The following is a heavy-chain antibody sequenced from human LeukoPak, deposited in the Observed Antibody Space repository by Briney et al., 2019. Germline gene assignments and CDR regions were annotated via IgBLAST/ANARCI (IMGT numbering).Heavy chain of an antibody. CDR1: GFTFSTYW. J-gene: IGHJ4*02. CDR3: ARDVDWILFDY. V-gene: IGHV3-74*01. Sequence: GGSLRLSCAASGFTFSTYWMHWVRQVPGKGLVWVSRVNREGTTSAYADSVKGRFTISRDNDKNTLYLQTNSLRVEDTAVYYCARDVDWILFDYWGQGTLVTVSS. CDR2: VNREGTTS. D-gene: IGHD3-9*01.